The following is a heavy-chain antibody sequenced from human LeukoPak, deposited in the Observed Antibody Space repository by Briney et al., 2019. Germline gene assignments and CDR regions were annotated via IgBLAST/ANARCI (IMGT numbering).Heavy chain of an antibody. Sequence: GGSMRLSCAASGFTFSSYWMHWVRQAPGKGLVWVSLIKSDESSASYADSVKGRFTISRDNAKNTLYLQMNSLGAEDTAVYYCARDQGYKSDYWGQGTLVTVSS. J-gene: IGHJ4*02. D-gene: IGHD1-14*01. CDR2: IKSDESSA. V-gene: IGHV3-74*01. CDR1: GFTFSSYW. CDR3: ARDQGYKSDY.